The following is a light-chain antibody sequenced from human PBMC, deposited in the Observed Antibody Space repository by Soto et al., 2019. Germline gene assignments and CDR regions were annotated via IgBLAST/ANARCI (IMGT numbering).Light chain of an antibody. CDR3: QSCAGGNNYV. CDR1: SSDVGGYNH. CDR2: EVN. J-gene: IGLJ1*01. V-gene: IGLV2-8*01. Sequence: QSVLTQPPSASGYPGQSVTISCTGTSSDVGGYNHVSWYQQYPGKAPKLMISEVNKRPSGVPDRFSGSKSGNTASLTVSGLQAEDEADYYCQSCAGGNNYVSGTGTKVTVL.